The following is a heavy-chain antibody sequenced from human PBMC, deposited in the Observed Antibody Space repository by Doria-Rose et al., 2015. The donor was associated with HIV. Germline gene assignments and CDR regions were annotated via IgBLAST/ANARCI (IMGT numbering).Heavy chain of an antibody. V-gene: IGHV2-26*01. Sequence: QITSKESGPVLVKPTETLTLTCTVSGVSLSSPGMGVSWIRQPPGKALEWPANIFSDDERSYKTSLKSRLTISRGTSKSQVALTMTDMDPVDTATYYCARIKSSRWYHKYYFDFWGQGTLVIVSA. J-gene: IGHJ4*02. CDR3: ARIKSSRWYHKYYFDF. CDR1: GVSLSSPGMG. D-gene: IGHD6-13*01. CDR2: IFSDDER.